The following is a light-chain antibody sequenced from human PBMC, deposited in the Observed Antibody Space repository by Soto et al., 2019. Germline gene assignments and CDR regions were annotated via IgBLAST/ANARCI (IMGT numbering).Light chain of an antibody. J-gene: IGLJ1*01. CDR1: SSDVGGYNY. CDR2: EVS. Sequence: VLTQPPSASGSPGQSVTISCTGTSSDVGGYNYVSWYQQHPGKAPKLMIYEVSKRPSGVPDRFSGSKSGNTASLTVSGLQAEDEADYYCSSYAGSNNLGVFGTGTKVT. V-gene: IGLV2-8*01. CDR3: SSYAGSNNLGV.